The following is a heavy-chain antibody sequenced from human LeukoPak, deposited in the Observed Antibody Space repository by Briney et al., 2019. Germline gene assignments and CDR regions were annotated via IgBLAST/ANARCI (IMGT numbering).Heavy chain of an antibody. CDR1: GFTFSSYA. CDR3: AKVRYQQLVSYYYYGMDV. V-gene: IGHV3-30-3*01. D-gene: IGHD6-13*01. CDR2: ISYDGSNK. J-gene: IGHJ6*02. Sequence: GRSLRLSCAASGFTFSSYAMHWVRQAPGKGLEWVAVISYDGSNKYYADSVKGRFTISRDNSKNTLYLQMNSLRAEDTAVYYCAKVRYQQLVSYYYYGMDVWGQGTTVTVSS.